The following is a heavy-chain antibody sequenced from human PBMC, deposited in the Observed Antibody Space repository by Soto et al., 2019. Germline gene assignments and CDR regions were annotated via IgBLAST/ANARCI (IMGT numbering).Heavy chain of an antibody. D-gene: IGHD2-15*01. V-gene: IGHV5-51*03. J-gene: IGHJ4*02. CDR2: IYVGDSET. CDR1: GNSFTSHW. Sequence: PGESLKISCKGSGNSFTSHWIGWMRQMPGKGLEWMGIIYVGDSETRYSPPFQGQVIISADKSISTAYLQWSSLKASDTAMYYCASQYCSSSSCYFDYWGQGTLVTVS. CDR3: ASQYCSSSSCYFDY.